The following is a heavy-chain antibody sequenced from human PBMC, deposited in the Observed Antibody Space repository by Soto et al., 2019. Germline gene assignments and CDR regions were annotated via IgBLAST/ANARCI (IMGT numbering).Heavy chain of an antibody. Sequence: SETLCLTCAVSGGSLSSGGYSWSWIRQPPGKGLEWIGYIYHSGSTYYNPSLKSRVTISVDTSKNQFSLKLSSVTAADTAVYYCARARDVYYGSGSYPYYYYYHMDVWGKGTTDTVSS. V-gene: IGHV4-30-2*01. CDR2: IYHSGST. D-gene: IGHD3-10*01. CDR1: GGSLSSGGYS. J-gene: IGHJ6*03. CDR3: ARARDVYYGSGSYPYYYYYHMDV.